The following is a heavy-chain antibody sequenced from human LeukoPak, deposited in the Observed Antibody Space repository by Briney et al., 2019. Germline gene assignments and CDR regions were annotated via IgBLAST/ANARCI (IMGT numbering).Heavy chain of an antibody. CDR1: GFTFSNSA. CDR3: ARDEERITMVRGVINPNYYYYYAMDV. Sequence: PGRSLRLSCAASGFTFSNSAMHWVRQAPGKGLEWMAVISYDGTNKCYADSVKGRFTISRDNSKNTLYLQMNSLRAEDTAVYYCARDEERITMVRGVINPNYYYYYAMDVWGQGTTVTVSS. D-gene: IGHD3-10*01. J-gene: IGHJ6*02. V-gene: IGHV3-30-3*01. CDR2: ISYDGTNK.